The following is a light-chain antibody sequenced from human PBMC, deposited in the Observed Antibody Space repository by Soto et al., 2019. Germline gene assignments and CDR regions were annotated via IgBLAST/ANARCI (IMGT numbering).Light chain of an antibody. CDR1: QSINSW. CDR3: QQYNSFPWT. Sequence: DIQMTQSPSTLSASVGDRVTITCRASQSINSWLARYQQKPGKAPKLMIYKASSLESGVPSRFSGSGSGTEFTLTINSLQPDDFATYYCQQYNSFPWTFGQGTKVDIK. J-gene: IGKJ1*01. V-gene: IGKV1-5*03. CDR2: KAS.